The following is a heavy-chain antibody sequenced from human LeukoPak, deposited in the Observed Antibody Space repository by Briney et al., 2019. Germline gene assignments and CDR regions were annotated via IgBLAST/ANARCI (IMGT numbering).Heavy chain of an antibody. CDR1: GFTVSSNY. CDR3: ARDSSPGYYDYVWGTYPRY. CDR2: IYSGGTT. Sequence: GGSLRLSCAASGFTVSSNYMSWVRQAPGKGLEWVSLIYSGGTTYYADSVKGRFTISRDNSKNTLYLQMNSLRAEDTAVYYCARDSSPGYYDYVWGTYPRYWGQGTLVTVSS. J-gene: IGHJ4*02. V-gene: IGHV3-53*01. D-gene: IGHD3-16*02.